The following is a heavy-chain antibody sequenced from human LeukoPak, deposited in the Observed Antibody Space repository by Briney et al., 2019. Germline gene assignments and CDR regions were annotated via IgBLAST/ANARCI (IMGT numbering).Heavy chain of an antibody. CDR2: INPSGSST. Sequence: ASVKVSCKVSGYSFTSHYMHWVRQAPGQGLEWLGLINPSGSSTLYAQKFQGRVTMTRDMSTTTDYMELSSLRSEDTAVYYCARGLNYYDSSGYYYPLVPEPFDIWGQGTMVTVSS. CDR1: GYSFTSHY. D-gene: IGHD3-22*01. V-gene: IGHV1-46*01. J-gene: IGHJ3*02. CDR3: ARGLNYYDSSGYYYPLVPEPFDI.